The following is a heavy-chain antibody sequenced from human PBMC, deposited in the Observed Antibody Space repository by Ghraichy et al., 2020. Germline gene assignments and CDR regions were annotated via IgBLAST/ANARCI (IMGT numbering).Heavy chain of an antibody. CDR1: GGTFSSYT. V-gene: IGHV1-69*02. J-gene: IGHJ5*02. CDR2: IIPILGIA. Sequence: SVKVSCKASGGTFSSYTISWVRQAPGQGLEWMGRIIPILGIANYAQKFQGRVTITADKSTSTAYMELSSLRSEDTAVYYCARAFGGSYFNWFDPWGQGTLVTVSS. CDR3: ARAFGGSYFNWFDP. D-gene: IGHD1-26*01.